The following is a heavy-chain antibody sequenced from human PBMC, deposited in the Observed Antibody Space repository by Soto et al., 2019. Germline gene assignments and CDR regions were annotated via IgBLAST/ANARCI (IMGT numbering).Heavy chain of an antibody. V-gene: IGHV1-69*01. J-gene: IGHJ4*02. D-gene: IGHD4-17*01. CDR3: ARGDEMTAVTIFEY. Sequence: QVQLEQSGPEVKRPGTSVKVSCKASGGAFGRYSVSWVRQAPGQGLEWIGGVIPVFNTSNYSLKFQGRVAISADESTSTVFMELRSLRSEDMALYYCARGDEMTAVTIFEYWGQGTLVTVSS. CDR1: GGAFGRYS. CDR2: VIPVFNTS.